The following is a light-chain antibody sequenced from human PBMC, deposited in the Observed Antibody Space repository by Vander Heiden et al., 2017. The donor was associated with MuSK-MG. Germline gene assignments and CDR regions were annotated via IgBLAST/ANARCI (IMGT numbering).Light chain of an antibody. CDR2: AAS. CDR3: EQLNSLPYT. Sequence: TQLTQSPSSLSSFVGDRVTITCRASQGISSYLAWYQQKPGKAPKLLIYAASTLQSGVPSRFSGSGSGTDFTLTISSLQPEDFATYYCEQLNSLPYTFGQGTKLEIK. V-gene: IGKV1-9*01. CDR1: QGISSY. J-gene: IGKJ2*01.